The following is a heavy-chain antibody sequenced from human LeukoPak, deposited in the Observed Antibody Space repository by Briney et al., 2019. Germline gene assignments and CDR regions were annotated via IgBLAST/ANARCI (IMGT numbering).Heavy chain of an antibody. CDR2: IYYSGGT. Sequence: PSQTLSLTCTVSAGSISSGDYYWSWIRQPPGKGLEWVGSIYYSGGTYYNPSLKRRLTISIHTSKHQSSLKLSSVTAADTAVNYCARGLYDCSSTSCHTRFDYWGQGTLVTVSS. J-gene: IGHJ4*02. CDR1: AGSISSGDYY. D-gene: IGHD2-2*01. V-gene: IGHV4-30-4*08. CDR3: ARGLYDCSSTSCHTRFDY.